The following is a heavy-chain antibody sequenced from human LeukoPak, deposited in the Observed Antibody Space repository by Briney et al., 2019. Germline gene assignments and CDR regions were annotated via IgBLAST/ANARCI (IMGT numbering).Heavy chain of an antibody. D-gene: IGHD6-19*01. V-gene: IGHV1-18*01. CDR1: GYTFTSYG. CDR3: AREAGSSGPGAFDI. CDR2: GSAYNGNT. J-gene: IGHJ3*02. Sequence: GASVKVSCKASGYTFTSYGISWMRQDPGQGLEWMGWGSAYNGNTNYAQQLQGRVTMTTDTSTSTAYMELRILRSDDTAVYYCAREAGSSGPGAFDIWGQGTMVTVSS.